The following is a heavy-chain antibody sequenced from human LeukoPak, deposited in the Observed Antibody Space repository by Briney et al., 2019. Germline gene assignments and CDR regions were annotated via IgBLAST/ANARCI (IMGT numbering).Heavy chain of an antibody. CDR3: ARGPLYYSRNAFDI. Sequence: ASVKVSCKASGYTFTGYYMHWVRQAPGQGLEWMGWISAYNGNTNYAQKLQGRVTMTTDTSTSTAYMELRSLRSDDTAVYYCARGPLYYSRNAFDIWGQGTMVTVSS. D-gene: IGHD3-22*01. V-gene: IGHV1-18*04. J-gene: IGHJ3*02. CDR2: ISAYNGNT. CDR1: GYTFTGYY.